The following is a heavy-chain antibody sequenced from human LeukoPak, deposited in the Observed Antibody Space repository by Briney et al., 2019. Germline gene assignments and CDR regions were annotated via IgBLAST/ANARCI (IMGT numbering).Heavy chain of an antibody. CDR2: IYYSGST. J-gene: IGHJ3*02. Sequence: SETLSLTCTVSGGSISSGNYYWSWIRLHPGKGLEWIGYIYYSGSTYFNPSLKSRVTISVDTSKNQFSLKLSSVTAADTAVYYCARDTYYCSSTICYPVLAFDIWGQGTMVTVSS. V-gene: IGHV4-31*03. CDR3: ARDTYYCSSTICYPVLAFDI. CDR1: GGSISSGNYY. D-gene: IGHD2-2*01.